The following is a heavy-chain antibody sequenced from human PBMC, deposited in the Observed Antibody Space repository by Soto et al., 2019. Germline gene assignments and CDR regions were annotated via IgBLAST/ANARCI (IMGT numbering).Heavy chain of an antibody. CDR3: ARDIGSIAAAEAAFDI. Sequence: QVQLVQSGAEVKKPGASVKVSCKASGYTFTSYGISWVRQAPGQGLEWMGWISAYNGNTNYAQKLQGRVTMTTDTSTSTDYMELRSLRSDDTAVYYCARDIGSIAAAEAAFDIWGQGTMVTVSS. V-gene: IGHV1-18*01. CDR1: GYTFTSYG. CDR2: ISAYNGNT. J-gene: IGHJ3*02. D-gene: IGHD6-13*01.